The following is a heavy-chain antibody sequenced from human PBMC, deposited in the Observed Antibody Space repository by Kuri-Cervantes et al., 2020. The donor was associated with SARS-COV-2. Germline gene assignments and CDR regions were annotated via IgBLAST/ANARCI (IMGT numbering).Heavy chain of an antibody. V-gene: IGHV1-8*03. D-gene: IGHD2-2*01. Sequence: ASVKVSCKASGYTFTSYDINWVRQATGQGLEWMGWMNPNSGNTGYAQKFQGRVTITRNTSISTAYMELSSLRSEDTAVYYCARVLGSSTSCYWDWSQGTLVTVSS. CDR3: ARVLGSSTSCYWD. CDR2: MNPNSGNT. J-gene: IGHJ4*02. CDR1: GYTFTSYD.